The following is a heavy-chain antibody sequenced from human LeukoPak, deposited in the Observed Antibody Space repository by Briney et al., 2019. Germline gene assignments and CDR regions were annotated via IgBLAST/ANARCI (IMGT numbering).Heavy chain of an antibody. CDR1: GYTFTSYY. D-gene: IGHD3-22*01. CDR2: INPSGGST. Sequence: GASVKVSCKASGYTFTSYYMHWVGQAPGQGLEGMGIINPSGGSTSYAQKFQGRVTMTRDTSTSTVYMELSSLRSEDTAVYYCARREGSDYDSSGYLDYWGQGTLVTVSS. CDR3: ARREGSDYDSSGYLDY. V-gene: IGHV1-46*01. J-gene: IGHJ4*02.